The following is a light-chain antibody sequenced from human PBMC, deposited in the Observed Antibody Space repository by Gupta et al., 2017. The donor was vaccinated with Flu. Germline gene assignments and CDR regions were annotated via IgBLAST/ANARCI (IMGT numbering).Light chain of an antibody. CDR1: PSISSW. J-gene: IGKJ5*01. CDR3: HQYSSYPIT. V-gene: IGKV1-5*03. Sequence: GGRVTITCRASPSISSWLAWYQQKPGKGPKLLIYFASTLHDGFSSRFSGSGSGTEFTLTISRLQPDDAATYYCHQYSSYPITFGQGTRLEIK. CDR2: FAS.